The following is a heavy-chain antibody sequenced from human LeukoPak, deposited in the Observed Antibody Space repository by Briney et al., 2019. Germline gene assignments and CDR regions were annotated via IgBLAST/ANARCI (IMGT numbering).Heavy chain of an antibody. V-gene: IGHV4-39*07. CDR3: ARGLLPSSTGNDREFDS. D-gene: IGHD4-23*01. CDR2: IYLSGST. CDR1: GGSISSSSYY. J-gene: IGHJ4*02. Sequence: SETLSLTCTVSGGSISSSSYYWGWIRQPPGKGLEWIGSIYLSGSTYYNPSLKSRVTISVDMSWTQFSLRLTSVSAADTAVYYCARGLLPSSTGNDREFDSWGQGTPVTVSS.